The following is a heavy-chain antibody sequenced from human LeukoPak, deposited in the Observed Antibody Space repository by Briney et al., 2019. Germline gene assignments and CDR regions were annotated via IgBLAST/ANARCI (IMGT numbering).Heavy chain of an antibody. V-gene: IGHV1-69*02. J-gene: IGHJ5*02. CDR2: IIPILGMA. D-gene: IGHD2-2*01. Sequence: SVKVSCKATGGTFSSYTISWVRQAPGQGLEWMGRIIPILGMANYAQKFQGRVTITADKSTSTAYMELSSLRSEDTAVYYCARGGEDIVVVPAASTGYNWFDPWGQGTLVTVSS. CDR1: GGTFSSYT. CDR3: ARGGEDIVVVPAASTGYNWFDP.